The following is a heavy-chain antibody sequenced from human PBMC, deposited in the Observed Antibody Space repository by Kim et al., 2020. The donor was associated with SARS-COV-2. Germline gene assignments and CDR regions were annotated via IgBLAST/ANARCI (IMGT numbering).Heavy chain of an antibody. CDR3: VKKGALGSLIWFDP. Sequence: GGSLRLSCGTSGFTFSDYAMSWVRQAPGRGLEWVSTIWGGGNTFYADSVKGRFTISRDNSKNTLSLQMHSLRAEDTAVYYCVKKGALGSLIWFDPWGQGTLVTVSS. CDR1: GFTFSDYA. D-gene: IGHD3-10*01. V-gene: IGHV3-23*01. CDR2: IWGGGNT. J-gene: IGHJ5*02.